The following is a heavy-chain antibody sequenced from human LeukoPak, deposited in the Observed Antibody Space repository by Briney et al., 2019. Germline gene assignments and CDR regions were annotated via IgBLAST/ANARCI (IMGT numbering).Heavy chain of an antibody. D-gene: IGHD4-23*01. CDR3: AREVPTTVVTPSPGWFDP. Sequence: SETLSLTCTVSGGSISSYYWSWIRQPPGKGLEWIGYIYYSGSTNYNPSLKSRVTISVDTSKNQFSLKLSSVAAADTAVYYCAREVPTTVVTPSPGWFDPWGQGTLVTVSS. V-gene: IGHV4-59*01. CDR1: GGSISSYY. J-gene: IGHJ5*02. CDR2: IYYSGST.